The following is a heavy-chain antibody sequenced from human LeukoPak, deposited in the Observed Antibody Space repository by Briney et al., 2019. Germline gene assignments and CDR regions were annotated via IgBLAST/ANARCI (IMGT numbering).Heavy chain of an antibody. CDR3: ARRRDGYNSFSFDY. D-gene: IGHD5-24*01. CDR1: GGSISSYY. CDR2: IYYSGST. Sequence: SETLSLTCTVSGGSISSYYWSWIRQPPGKGLEWIGYIYYSGSTNYNPSLKSRVTISVDTSKNQFSLKLSSVTAADTAVYYCARRRDGYNSFSFDYWGQGTPVTVSS. J-gene: IGHJ4*01. V-gene: IGHV4-59*01.